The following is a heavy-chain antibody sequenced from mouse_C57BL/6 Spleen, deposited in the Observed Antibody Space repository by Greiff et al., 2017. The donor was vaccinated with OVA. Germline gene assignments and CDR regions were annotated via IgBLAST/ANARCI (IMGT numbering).Heavy chain of an antibody. V-gene: IGHV1-64*01. CDR3: ARNSGYGYDGGYAMDY. CDR1: GYTFTSYW. CDR2: IHPNSGST. D-gene: IGHD2-2*01. J-gene: IGHJ4*01. Sequence: QVQLQQPGAELVKPGASVKLSCKASGYTFTSYWMHWVKQRPGQGLEWIGMIHPNSGSTNYNEKFKSKATLTVDKSSSTAYMQLSSLTSEDSAVYYCARNSGYGYDGGYAMDYWGQGTSVTVSS.